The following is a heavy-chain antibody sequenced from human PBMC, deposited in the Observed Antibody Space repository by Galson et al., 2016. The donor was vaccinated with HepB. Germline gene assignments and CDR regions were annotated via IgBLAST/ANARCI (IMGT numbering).Heavy chain of an antibody. J-gene: IGHJ4*02. CDR1: GDSVSRDTAA. Sequence: CAISGDSVSRDTAAWNWIRQSPSRGLEWLGRTYYKSKWYNDYAVFVESRITINADTSKNEFSLQLNSVTPEDTAVYYCARETTYYYLNNGNGADYWGQGTLVIVSS. V-gene: IGHV6-1*01. CDR3: ARETTYYYLNNGNGADY. CDR2: TYYKSKWYN. D-gene: IGHD3-22*01.